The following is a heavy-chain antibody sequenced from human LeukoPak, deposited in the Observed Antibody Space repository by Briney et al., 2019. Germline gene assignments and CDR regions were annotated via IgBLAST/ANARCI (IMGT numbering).Heavy chain of an antibody. CDR2: TYYRSKWYN. Sequence: SQTLSLTCAISGDSVSSNSAAWNWIRQSPSRGLEWLGRTYYRSKWYNDYAVSVKSRITINPDTSKNQFSLQLNSVTPEDTAVYYCARGLRTYYGSGLEFDYWGQGTLVTVSS. CDR3: ARGLRTYYGSGLEFDY. J-gene: IGHJ4*02. V-gene: IGHV6-1*01. D-gene: IGHD3-10*01. CDR1: GDSVSSNSAA.